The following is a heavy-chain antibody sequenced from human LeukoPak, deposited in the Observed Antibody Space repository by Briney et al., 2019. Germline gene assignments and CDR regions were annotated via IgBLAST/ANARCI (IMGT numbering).Heavy chain of an antibody. CDR1: GYTFTSYD. J-gene: IGHJ5*02. V-gene: IGHV1-8*01. CDR2: MNPNSGHA. Sequence: ASVKVSCKAFGYTFTSYDIHWVRQAAGHGLEWMGWMNPNSGHAGHAQKFEARVTMTRDTSMSTAYMELSGLTSEDTAVYYCARGPALHSKWVGGRWFDPWGQGTLVTVAS. D-gene: IGHD6-19*01. CDR3: ARGPALHSKWVGGRWFDP.